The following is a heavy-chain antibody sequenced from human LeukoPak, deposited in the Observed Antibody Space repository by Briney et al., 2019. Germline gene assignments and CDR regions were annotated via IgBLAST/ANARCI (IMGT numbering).Heavy chain of an antibody. CDR2: ISGSGGST. CDR1: GLTFSKNA. Sequence: PGGSLRLSCVASGLTFSKNAMTWVRQVPGKGLEWVSDISGSGGSTNYADSVKGRFTISRGNAKNSLYLQMNSLRAEDTAVYYCARESRAVADNFDYWGQGTLVAVSS. D-gene: IGHD6-19*01. V-gene: IGHV3-23*01. J-gene: IGHJ4*02. CDR3: ARESRAVADNFDY.